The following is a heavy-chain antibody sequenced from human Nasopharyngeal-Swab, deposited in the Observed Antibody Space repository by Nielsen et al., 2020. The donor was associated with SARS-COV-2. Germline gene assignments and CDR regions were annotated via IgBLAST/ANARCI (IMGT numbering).Heavy chain of an antibody. CDR1: GYTFTSYD. J-gene: IGHJ6*03. Sequence: ASVQVSCKASGYTFTSYDINWVRQATGQGLEWMGWMNPNSGNTGYAQKFQGRVTMTRNTSISTAYMELSSLRSEDTAVYYCARAADTAMVFGPNYYYYMDVWGKGTTVTVSS. CDR3: ARAADTAMVFGPNYYYYMDV. D-gene: IGHD5-18*01. V-gene: IGHV1-8*01. CDR2: MNPNSGNT.